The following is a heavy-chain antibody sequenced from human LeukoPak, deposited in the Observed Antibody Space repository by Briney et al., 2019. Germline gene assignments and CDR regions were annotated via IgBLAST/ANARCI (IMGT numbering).Heavy chain of an antibody. V-gene: IGHV1-69*05. Sequence: GASVKVSCKASGGTFSSYAISWVRQAPGQGLEWMGGIIPIFGTANYAQKFQGRVTITTDESTSTAYMELSSLRSEDTAVYYCARGSFTVLAFLAFDIWGQGTMVTVSS. CDR1: GGTFSSYA. CDR3: ARGSFTVLAFLAFDI. J-gene: IGHJ3*02. D-gene: IGHD1-26*01. CDR2: IIPIFGTA.